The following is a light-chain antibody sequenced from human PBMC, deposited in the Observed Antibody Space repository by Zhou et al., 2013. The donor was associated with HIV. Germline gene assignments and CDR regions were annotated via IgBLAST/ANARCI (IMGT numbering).Light chain of an antibody. V-gene: IGKV3-15*01. CDR3: QQYDNWLYS. CDR2: GAS. CDR1: QSVSNN. Sequence: EIVMTQSPATLSVSPGERATLSCRAGQSVSNNLAWYQQKPGQAPRLLIYGASTRATGIPARFSGSGSGTQFTLTISSLQSEDFAVYYCQQYDNWLYSFGQGTKLEIK. J-gene: IGKJ2*03.